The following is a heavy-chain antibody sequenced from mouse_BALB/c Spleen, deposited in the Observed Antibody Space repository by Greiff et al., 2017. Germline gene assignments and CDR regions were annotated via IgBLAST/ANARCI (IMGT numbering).Heavy chain of an antibody. J-gene: IGHJ3*01. CDR1: GFTFTDYY. Sequence: EVKLMESGGGLVQPGGSLRLSCATSGFTFTDYYMSWVRPPPGKALEWLGFIRNKANGYTTEYSASVKGRFTISRDNSQSILYLQMNTLRAEDSATYYCARAFITTATPFAYWGQGTLVTVSA. CDR3: ARAFITTATPFAY. V-gene: IGHV7-3*02. CDR2: IRNKANGYTT. D-gene: IGHD1-2*01.